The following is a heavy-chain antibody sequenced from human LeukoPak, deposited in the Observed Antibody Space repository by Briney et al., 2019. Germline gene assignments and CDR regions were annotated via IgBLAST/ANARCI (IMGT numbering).Heavy chain of an antibody. D-gene: IGHD2-2*01. V-gene: IGHV3-11*04. CDR1: GFTFSDYY. CDR3: ARAPDIVVVPAASPPGRWFDP. J-gene: IGHJ5*02. CDR2: ISSSGSTI. Sequence: PGGSLRLSCAASGFTFSDYYMSWIRQAPGKGLEWVSYISSSGSTIYYADSVKGRFTISRDNAKNSLYLQMNSLRAEDTAVYYCARAPDIVVVPAASPPGRWFDPWGQGTLVTVSS.